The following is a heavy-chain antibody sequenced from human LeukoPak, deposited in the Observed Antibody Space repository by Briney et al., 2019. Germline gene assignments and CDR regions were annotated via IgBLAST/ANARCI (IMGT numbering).Heavy chain of an antibody. CDR3: ARDRYYGSGSYYLDY. D-gene: IGHD3-10*01. CDR1: GYTFTSYA. Sequence: ASVKVSCKASGYTFTSYAMHWVRQAPGQRLEWMGWINAGNGNTKYSQKFRGRVTITRDTSASTAYMELSSLRSEDTAVYYCARDRYYGSGSYYLDYWGQGTLVTVSS. CDR2: INAGNGNT. J-gene: IGHJ4*02. V-gene: IGHV1-3*01.